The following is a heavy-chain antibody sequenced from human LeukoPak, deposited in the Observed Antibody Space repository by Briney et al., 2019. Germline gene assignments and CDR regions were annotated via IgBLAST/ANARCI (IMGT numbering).Heavy chain of an antibody. J-gene: IGHJ4*02. D-gene: IGHD3-22*01. CDR2: ISSSSSYI. V-gene: IGHV3-21*01. CDR1: GFIFSSYS. CDR3: ARDAEYYDSSGYYSDY. Sequence: GGSLRLSCAASGFIFSSYSMNWVRQAPGKGLEWVSSISSSSSYIYYADSVKGRFTISRDNAKNSLYLQINSLRAEDTAVYYCARDAEYYDSSGYYSDYWGQGTLVTVSS.